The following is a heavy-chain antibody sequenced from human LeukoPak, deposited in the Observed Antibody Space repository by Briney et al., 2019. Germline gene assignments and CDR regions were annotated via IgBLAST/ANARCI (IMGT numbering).Heavy chain of an antibody. D-gene: IGHD6-13*01. CDR2: IYYSGST. CDR1: GGSISSSSYY. CDR3: ARHTYSSSWYPNRYWFDP. Sequence: SSETLSLTCTVSGGSISSSSYYWGWIRQPPGKGLEWIGSIYYSGSTYYNPSLKSRVTISVDTSKNQFSLKLSSVTAADTAVYYCARHTYSSSWYPNRYWFDPWGQGTLVTVSS. V-gene: IGHV4-39*01. J-gene: IGHJ5*02.